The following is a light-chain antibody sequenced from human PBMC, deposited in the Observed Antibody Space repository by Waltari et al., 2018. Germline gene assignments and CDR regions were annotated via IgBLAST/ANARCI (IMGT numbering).Light chain of an antibody. CDR1: SSSIKTNP. CDR2: SNN. V-gene: IGLV1-44*01. Sequence: QSALTQPPSASGTPGKTVTISCSGSSSSIKTNPVNWYQHLPGTAPKLLIYSNNQRTSGVPGRFSGSKSGTSASLAISGPQSEDEGDYYCAVWDDSLDGLVFGGGTKLTVL. CDR3: AVWDDSLDGLV. J-gene: IGLJ2*01.